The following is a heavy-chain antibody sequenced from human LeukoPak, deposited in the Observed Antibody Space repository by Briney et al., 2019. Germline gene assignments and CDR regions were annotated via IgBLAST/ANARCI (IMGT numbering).Heavy chain of an antibody. D-gene: IGHD3-10*01. CDR2: ISSSSSYI. Sequence: GGSLRLSCAASGSTFSSYSMNWVRQAPGKGLEWVSSISSSSSYIYYADSVKGRFTISRDNAKSSLYLQMNSLRAEDTAVYYCARWYGSGSYYNGGDDYWGQGTLVTVSS. CDR1: GSTFSSYS. V-gene: IGHV3-21*01. J-gene: IGHJ4*02. CDR3: ARWYGSGSYYNGGDDY.